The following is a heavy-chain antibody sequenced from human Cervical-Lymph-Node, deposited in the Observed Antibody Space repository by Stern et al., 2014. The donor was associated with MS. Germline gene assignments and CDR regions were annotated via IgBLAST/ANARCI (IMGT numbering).Heavy chain of an antibody. Sequence: QVQLVESGAEVKKPGASVKVSCKASGDTFASYPIHWLRQAPGQGPVWMGIVKPTDGCTIYAETVQGRVTMTRDTSTRTVYMELSSLRAEDTAMYFCANPLPYANWGQGTRVTVSS. CDR1: GDTFASYP. J-gene: IGHJ1*01. CDR2: VKPTDGCT. V-gene: IGHV1-46*03. D-gene: IGHD4-17*01. CDR3: ANPLPYAN.